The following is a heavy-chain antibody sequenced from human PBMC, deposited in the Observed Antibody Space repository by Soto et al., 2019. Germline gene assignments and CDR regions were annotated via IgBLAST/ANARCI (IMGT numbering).Heavy chain of an antibody. J-gene: IGHJ4*02. CDR1: GGSFSGYY. CDR3: ARVGYCTNGVCYHFEY. D-gene: IGHD2-8*01. CDR2: INHSGST. V-gene: IGHV4-34*01. Sequence: SETLSLTCAVYGGSFSGYYWSWIRQPPGKGLEWIGEINHSGSTNYNPSLKSRVTISVDTSKNQFSLKLSSVTAADTAVYYCARVGYCTNGVCYHFEYWGQGTLVTVSS.